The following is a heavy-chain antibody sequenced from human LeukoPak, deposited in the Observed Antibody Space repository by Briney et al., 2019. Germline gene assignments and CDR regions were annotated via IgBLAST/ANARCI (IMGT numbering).Heavy chain of an antibody. CDR2: IYYSGST. V-gene: IGHV4-61*08. Sequence: SETLSLTCTVSGGSISSVGYYWGWIRQPPGKGLEWIGYIYYSGSTDYNPSLKSRVTISVDTSKNQFSLKLSSVTAADTAVYYCARGSGGSHAGAFDIWGQGTMVTVSS. J-gene: IGHJ3*02. CDR3: ARGSGGSHAGAFDI. CDR1: GGSISSVGYY. D-gene: IGHD3-10*01.